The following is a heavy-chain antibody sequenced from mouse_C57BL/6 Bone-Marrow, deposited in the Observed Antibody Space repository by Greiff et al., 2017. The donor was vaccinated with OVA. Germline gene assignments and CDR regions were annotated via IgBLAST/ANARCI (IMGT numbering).Heavy chain of an antibody. D-gene: IGHD1-1*01. J-gene: IGHJ4*01. V-gene: IGHV1-80*01. Sequence: VKLVESGAELVKPGASVKISCKASGYAFSSYWMNWVKQRPGKGLEWIGQIYPGDGDTNYNGKFKGKATLTADKSSSTAYMQLSSLTSEDSAVYFCAKRRFNYYGSSYVDYWGQGTSVTVSS. CDR2: IYPGDGDT. CDR3: AKRRFNYYGSSYVDY. CDR1: GYAFSSYW.